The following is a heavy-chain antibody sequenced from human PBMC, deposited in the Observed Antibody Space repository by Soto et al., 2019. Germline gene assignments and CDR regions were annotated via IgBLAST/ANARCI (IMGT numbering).Heavy chain of an antibody. CDR1: VFPFGANA. D-gene: IGHD1-26*01. Sequence: GGSLRLSXVVSVFPFGANAMSWVRQAPGKGLEWVSGLSNTGRRTSYADSVKGRFNISRDNSENTVYLQMNSLRVEDTAVYYCATEMGATQGPFDNWGQGTLVTVSS. CDR3: ATEMGATQGPFDN. J-gene: IGHJ4*02. V-gene: IGHV3-23*01. CDR2: LSNTGRRT.